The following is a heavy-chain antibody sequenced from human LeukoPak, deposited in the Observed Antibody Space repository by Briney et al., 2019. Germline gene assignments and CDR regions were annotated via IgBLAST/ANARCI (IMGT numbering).Heavy chain of an antibody. J-gene: IGHJ4*02. D-gene: IGHD1-26*01. CDR3: AKSMGATLFDY. V-gene: IGHV3-23*01. CDR1: GFTFSTYA. CDR2: ISGSGGRT. Sequence: GGSLRLSCAASGFTFSTYAMSWVRQAPGKGLEWVSAISGSGGRTDYADSVKGRFTISGDNSKNTLYLQMNSLRAADTAVYYCAKSMGATLFDYWGQGTLVTVSS.